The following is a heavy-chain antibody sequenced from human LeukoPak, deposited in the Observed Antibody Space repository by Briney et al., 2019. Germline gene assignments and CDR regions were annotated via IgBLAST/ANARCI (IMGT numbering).Heavy chain of an antibody. V-gene: IGHV4-59*01. J-gene: IGHJ4*02. D-gene: IGHD3-22*01. CDR1: NDSISSYY. CDR3: ARGTYCYDSSGYYPYYFDY. CDR2: VYYSGST. Sequence: SETLSLTCTVSNDSISSYYWSWIRQPPGRGLEWIGYVYYSGSTDYNPSLGSRVSISVDTPRSQFTLNLNSVTAADTAVYYCARGTYCYDSSGYYPYYFDYWGRGTLVTVSS.